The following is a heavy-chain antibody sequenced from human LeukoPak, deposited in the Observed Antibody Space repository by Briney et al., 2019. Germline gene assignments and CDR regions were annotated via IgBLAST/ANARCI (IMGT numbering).Heavy chain of an antibody. Sequence: GGSLRLSCEASGLTFSSHAMSWVRQAPGKGQEWVSAISGSGGSTSYADSGRGRFTISRDNPKNTLFLQMNSLRAEDTAVYYCAKDRDSSGYYDYWGQGTLVTVSS. V-gene: IGHV3-23*01. J-gene: IGHJ4*02. D-gene: IGHD3-22*01. CDR1: GLTFSSHA. CDR3: AKDRDSSGYYDY. CDR2: ISGSGGST.